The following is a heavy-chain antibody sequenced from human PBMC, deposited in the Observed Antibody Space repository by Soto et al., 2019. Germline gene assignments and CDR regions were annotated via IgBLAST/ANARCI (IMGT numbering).Heavy chain of an antibody. Sequence: GGSLKLSSAASGVSVSIKYISWARQAPGKGLEWVSVIYSGDRTYYADSVKGRFTFSRDNFKNTLYLQMNNLRPEDTALYYCARDRRPDAFDIWGQGTMVTVSS. J-gene: IGHJ3*02. V-gene: IGHV3-66*01. CDR2: IYSGDRT. CDR3: ARDRRPDAFDI. CDR1: GVSVSIKY.